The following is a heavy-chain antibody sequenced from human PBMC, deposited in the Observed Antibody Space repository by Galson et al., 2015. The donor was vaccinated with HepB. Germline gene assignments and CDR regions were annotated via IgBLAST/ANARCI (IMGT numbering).Heavy chain of an antibody. V-gene: IGHV1-18*04. CDR3: ARSDHKYTVTTSSY. Sequence: SVKVSCKASGYTFSNYAFIWVRQAPGQGLEWMGWISAYNGNTNYAQKLQGRVTMTTDTSTSTAYMELRSLRSDDTAVYYCARSDHKYTVTTSSYWGQGTLVTVSS. CDR1: GYTFSNYA. D-gene: IGHD4-17*01. J-gene: IGHJ4*02. CDR2: ISAYNGNT.